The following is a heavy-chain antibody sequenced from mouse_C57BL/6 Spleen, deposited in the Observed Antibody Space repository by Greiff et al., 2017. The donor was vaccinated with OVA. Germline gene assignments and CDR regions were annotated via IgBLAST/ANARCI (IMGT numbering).Heavy chain of an antibody. CDR1: GFTFSDYG. J-gene: IGHJ1*03. V-gene: IGHV5-17*01. Sequence: EVMLVESGGGLVKPGGSLKLSCAASGFTFSDYGMHWVRQAPEKGLEWVAYISSGSSTIYYADTVKGRFTISRDNAKNTLFLQMTSLRSEDTARYYCARPDGNYSYWYFDVWGTGTTVTVSS. CDR3: ARPDGNYSYWYFDV. D-gene: IGHD2-1*01. CDR2: ISSGSSTI.